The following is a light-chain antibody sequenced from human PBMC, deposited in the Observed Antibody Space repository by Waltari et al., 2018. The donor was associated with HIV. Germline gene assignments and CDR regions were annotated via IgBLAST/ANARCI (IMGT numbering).Light chain of an antibody. Sequence: QRVTISCSGRSSNIGSNTVNWYQQLPGTAPKLLIYENNQRPSGVPDRFSGSKSGTSASLGISGLQSEDEADYYCAAWDDSLNGYVFGTGTKVTVL. J-gene: IGLJ1*01. CDR1: SSNIGSNT. CDR2: ENN. CDR3: AAWDDSLNGYV. V-gene: IGLV1-44*01.